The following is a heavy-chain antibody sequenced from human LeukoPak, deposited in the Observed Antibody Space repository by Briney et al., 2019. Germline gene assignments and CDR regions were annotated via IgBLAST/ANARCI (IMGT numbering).Heavy chain of an antibody. J-gene: IGHJ5*02. Sequence: SETLSLTCTVSGGSISSYYWSWIRQPPGKGLEWIGYIYYSGSTNYNPPLKSRVTISVDTSKNQFSLKLSSVTAADTAVYYCASSGWFREGWFDPWGQGTLVTVSS. V-gene: IGHV4-59*01. D-gene: IGHD6-19*01. CDR3: ASSGWFREGWFDP. CDR1: GGSISSYY. CDR2: IYYSGST.